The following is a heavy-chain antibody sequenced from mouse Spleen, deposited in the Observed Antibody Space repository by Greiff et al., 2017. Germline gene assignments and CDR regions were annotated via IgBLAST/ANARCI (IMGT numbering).Heavy chain of an antibody. D-gene: IGHD1-2*01. CDR3: ARLFITGEDYFDY. V-gene: IGHV5-9-1*01. Sequence: EVMLVESGGGLVKPGGSLKLSCAASGFTFSSYAMSWVRQTPEKRLEWVATISSGGSYTYYPDSVKGRFTISRDNAKNTLYLQMSSLRSEDTAMYYCARLFITGEDYFDYWGQGTTLTVSS. CDR2: ISSGGSYT. CDR1: GFTFSSYA. J-gene: IGHJ2*01.